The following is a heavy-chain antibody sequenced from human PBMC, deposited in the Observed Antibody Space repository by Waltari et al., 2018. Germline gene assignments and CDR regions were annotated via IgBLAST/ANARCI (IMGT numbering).Heavy chain of an antibody. CDR3: ATPPHLGRGGLDY. CDR1: GFTFSSYA. Sequence: QVQLVESGGGVVQPGRSLRLSCAASGFTFSSYAMPWVRQAPGKGLEWVAVISYDGSNKYYADSVKGRFTISRDNSKNTLYLQMNSLRAEDTAVYYCATPPHLGRGGLDYWGQGTLVTVSS. CDR2: ISYDGSNK. V-gene: IGHV3-30-3*01. J-gene: IGHJ4*02. D-gene: IGHD2-15*01.